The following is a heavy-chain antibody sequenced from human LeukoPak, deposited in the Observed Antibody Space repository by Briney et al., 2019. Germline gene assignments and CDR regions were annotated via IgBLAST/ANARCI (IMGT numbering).Heavy chain of an antibody. CDR3: AKDSGSYYAAFYFDY. V-gene: IGHV3-66*01. Sequence: GGSLRLSCAASGFTVSSNYMSWVRQAPGKGLEWVSVIYSGGSTYYADSVKGRFTISRDNSKNTLYLQMNSLRAEDTAVYYCAKDSGSYYAAFYFDYWGQGTLVTVSS. CDR2: IYSGGST. D-gene: IGHD1-26*01. J-gene: IGHJ4*02. CDR1: GFTVSSNY.